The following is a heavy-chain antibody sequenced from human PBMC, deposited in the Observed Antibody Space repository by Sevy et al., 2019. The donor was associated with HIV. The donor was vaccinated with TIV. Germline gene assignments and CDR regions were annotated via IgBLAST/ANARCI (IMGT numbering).Heavy chain of an antibody. V-gene: IGHV4-59*08. D-gene: IGHD1-26*01. J-gene: IGHJ4*02. Sequence: SETLSLTCTVSGGSITSLYWNWIRQPPGKGLEWIANIYYNGHINYNPSLKSRVTLSLDTSKNKFSQRQRSVTAADTAMYYCAGENAWGRGYSWGQGTLVTVSS. CDR1: GGSITSLY. CDR2: IYYNGHI. CDR3: AGENAWGRGYS.